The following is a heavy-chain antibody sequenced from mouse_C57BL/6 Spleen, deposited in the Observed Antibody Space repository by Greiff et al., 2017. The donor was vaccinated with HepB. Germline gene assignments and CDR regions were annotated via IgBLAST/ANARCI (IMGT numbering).Heavy chain of an antibody. D-gene: IGHD4-1*01. CDR3: ARHKDGWDGYYFDY. V-gene: IGHV5-6*01. CDR1: GFTFSSYG. CDR2: ISSGGSYT. Sequence: EVMLVESGGDLVKPGGSLKLSCAASGFTFSSYGMSWVRQTPDKRLEWVATISSGGSYTYYPDSVKGRFPISRDNAKNTLYLQRSSLKSEDTAMYYCARHKDGWDGYYFDYWGQGTTLTVSS. J-gene: IGHJ2*01.